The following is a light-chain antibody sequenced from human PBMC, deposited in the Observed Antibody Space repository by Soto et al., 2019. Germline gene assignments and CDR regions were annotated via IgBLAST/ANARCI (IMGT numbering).Light chain of an antibody. CDR2: GAS. J-gene: IGKJ4*01. CDR3: QQYGSSPLT. Sequence: EIVLTQSPGTLSLSPGERATLSCRASQSVSSSYLAWYQQKPGQAPRLLIYGASSRATGIPDRFSGSGSGTDFTLTISRLEPEDLAVYYCQQYGSSPLTFGGGTKVDTK. V-gene: IGKV3-20*01. CDR1: QSVSSSY.